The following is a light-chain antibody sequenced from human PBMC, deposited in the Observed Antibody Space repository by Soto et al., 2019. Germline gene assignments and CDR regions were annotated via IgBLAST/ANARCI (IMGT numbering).Light chain of an antibody. CDR1: QSVRTK. J-gene: IGKJ5*01. CDR3: QQYNSWPPIT. CDR2: GAS. Sequence: ELVMTQSPATLSVSPGAGATLSCRASQSVRTKLAWYQQKAGQAPRLLIYGASTRATGIPDRFSGSGCGTEFTLTISSLQSEDFAAYYCQQYNSWPPITFGQGTRLEIK. V-gene: IGKV3-15*01.